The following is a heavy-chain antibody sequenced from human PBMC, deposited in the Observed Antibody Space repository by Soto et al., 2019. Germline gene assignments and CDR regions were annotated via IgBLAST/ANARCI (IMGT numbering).Heavy chain of an antibody. Sequence: QVQLQESGPGLVKPSQTLSLTCTVSGGSISIGGYYWSWVRQHPGKGLEWIGYISYIGSAHYNPSVRGRVSMSVDTSANRFSLKLTSVTAADTAIYYCARGPDDSFDYWGQGSLVTVSS. CDR2: ISYIGSA. J-gene: IGHJ4*02. V-gene: IGHV4-31*03. D-gene: IGHD3-3*01. CDR1: GGSISIGGYY. CDR3: ARGPDDSFDY.